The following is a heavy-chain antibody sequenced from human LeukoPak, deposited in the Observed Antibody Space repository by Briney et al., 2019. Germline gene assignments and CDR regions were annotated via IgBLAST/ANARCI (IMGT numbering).Heavy chain of an antibody. CDR2: IYSGGST. V-gene: IGHV3-66*02. Sequence: PGGSLRLSCVAYRFTVSSNYMRWVRQAPGKGLEWVSVIYSGGSTYYPDSVKGRFNISRDNSKNTLYLQMNSLRAEDTAVYYCARGGILGYCSSTSCYLDYWGQGTLVTVSS. CDR1: RFTVSSNY. D-gene: IGHD2-2*01. CDR3: ARGGILGYCSSTSCYLDY. J-gene: IGHJ4*02.